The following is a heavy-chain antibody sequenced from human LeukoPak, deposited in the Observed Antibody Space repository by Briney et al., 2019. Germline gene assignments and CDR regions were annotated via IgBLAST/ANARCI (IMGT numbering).Heavy chain of an antibody. V-gene: IGHV1-18*01. CDR3: ARGAGWRSSSYYMDV. J-gene: IGHJ6*03. Sequence: ASVKVSCKASGYTFTSYGISWVRQAPGQGLEWMGWISAYNGNTNYAQKLQGRVTTTTDTSTSTAYMDLRSLRSDDTAVYYCARGAGWRSSSYYMDVWGKGTTVTVSS. CDR2: ISAYNGNT. D-gene: IGHD6-6*01. CDR1: GYTFTSYG.